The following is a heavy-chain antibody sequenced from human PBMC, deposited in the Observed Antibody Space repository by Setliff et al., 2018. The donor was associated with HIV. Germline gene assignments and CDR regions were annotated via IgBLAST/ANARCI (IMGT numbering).Heavy chain of an antibody. Sequence: PSETLSLTCTVSGDSINSHFWTWIRQSLRKGLEWIGYISSTGAAWYNPSLKSRVTMSIDTSKIHFPLTLSSVSGADTALYYCARGGKRAFDIWGQGAMVTVSS. CDR3: ARGGKRAFDI. V-gene: IGHV4-59*11. CDR2: ISSTGAA. CDR1: GDSINSHF. J-gene: IGHJ3*02.